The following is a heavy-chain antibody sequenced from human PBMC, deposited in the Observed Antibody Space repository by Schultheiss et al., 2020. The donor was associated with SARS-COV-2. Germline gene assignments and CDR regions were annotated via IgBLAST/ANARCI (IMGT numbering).Heavy chain of an antibody. CDR3: AKTRNYAPDY. V-gene: IGHV3-30-3*02. D-gene: IGHD3-16*01. CDR2: TSYNENIK. J-gene: IGHJ4*03. CDR1: GSTFTNSA. Sequence: GGSLRLSCAASGSTFTNSAMHWVRQAPGKGLEWLAVTSYNENIKYYADSVKDRFAISRDNSKNTLYLQMNSLRAEDTAVYYCAKTRNYAPDYWGQGTTVTVSS.